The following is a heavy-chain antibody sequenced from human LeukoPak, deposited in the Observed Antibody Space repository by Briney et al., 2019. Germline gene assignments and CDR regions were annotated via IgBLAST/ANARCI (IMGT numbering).Heavy chain of an antibody. CDR1: GYTFTSYG. J-gene: IGHJ5*02. D-gene: IGHD2/OR15-2a*01. V-gene: IGHV1-69*13. Sequence: SVKVSCKASGYTFTSYGISWVRQAPGQGLEWMGGIIPIFGTANYAQKFQGRVTITADESTSTAYMELSSLRSEDTAVYYCASDLLPTAWGQGTLVTVSS. CDR2: IIPIFGTA. CDR3: ASDLLPTA.